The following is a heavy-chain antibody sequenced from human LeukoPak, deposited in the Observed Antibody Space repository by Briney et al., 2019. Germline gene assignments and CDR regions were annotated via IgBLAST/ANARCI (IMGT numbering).Heavy chain of an antibody. V-gene: IGHV3-74*01. CDR2: IDTDVSAT. CDR1: GFTFSSYA. CDR3: ARGLWGIEY. Sequence: PGGSLRLSCAASGFTFSSYAMSWVRQAPGKGLVWVSRIDTDVSATNYADSVKGRFTISRDNAENTLYLEMNSLRAEDTAVYYCARGLWGIEYWGQGTLVTVSS. D-gene: IGHD7-27*01. J-gene: IGHJ4*02.